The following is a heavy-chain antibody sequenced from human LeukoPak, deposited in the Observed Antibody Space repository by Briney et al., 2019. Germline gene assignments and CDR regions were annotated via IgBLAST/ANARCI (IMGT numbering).Heavy chain of an antibody. CDR1: GLTLSTYA. Sequence: ASVKVSCKVYGLTLSTYAISWVRQAPGQGLEWMGGIIPMFGSAHYAQKFQNRVTISTDESTTIAYMELSSLRSEDTAVYYCASSPRIVGRLDYYYYMDVWGKGTTVPVSS. V-gene: IGHV1-69*05. D-gene: IGHD6-6*01. CDR3: ASSPRIVGRLDYYYYMDV. J-gene: IGHJ6*03. CDR2: IIPMFGSA.